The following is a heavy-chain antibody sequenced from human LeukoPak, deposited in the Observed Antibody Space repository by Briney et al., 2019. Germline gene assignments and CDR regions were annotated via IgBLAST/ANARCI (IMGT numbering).Heavy chain of an antibody. CDR2: IHYSGST. V-gene: IGHV4-39*01. Sequence: SETLSLTCTVSGGSISSSSYYWGWIRQPPGKRLEWIGSIHYSGSTNYNPSLKSRVTMSVDTSKNQFSLKLSSVTAADTAVYYCAKHESLIAFDMWGQGTMVTVSS. J-gene: IGHJ3*02. CDR3: AKHESLIAFDM. CDR1: GGSISSSSYY.